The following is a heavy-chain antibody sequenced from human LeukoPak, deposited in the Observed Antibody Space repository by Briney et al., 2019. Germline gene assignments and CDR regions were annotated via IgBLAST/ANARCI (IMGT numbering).Heavy chain of an antibody. CDR3: AKDLHYYVATDV. V-gene: IGHV3-23*01. CDR2: IGSDSKT. D-gene: IGHD3-10*02. CDR1: GFTFSGFA. J-gene: IGHJ6*02. Sequence: GGSLRLSCAASGFTFSGFAMTWVRQAPGKGLEWVSSIGSDSKTLYSESVKGRFAISRDNSKSTLFLQMNSLRAEDTALYYCAKDLHYYVATDVWGQGTAVTVSS.